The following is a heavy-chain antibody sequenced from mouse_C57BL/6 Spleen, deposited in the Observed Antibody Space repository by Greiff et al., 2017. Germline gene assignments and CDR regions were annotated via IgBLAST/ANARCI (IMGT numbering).Heavy chain of an antibody. CDR3: ARRGSQDAMDY. Sequence: VQLQQPGAELVKPGASVKMSCKASGYTFTSYWITWVKQRPGQGLEWIGDLYPGSGSTNYNEKFKSKATLTVDTSSSTAYMQLSSLTSEDSAVYYCARRGSQDAMDYWGQGTSVTVSS. CDR1: GYTFTSYW. CDR2: LYPGSGST. J-gene: IGHJ4*01. V-gene: IGHV1-55*01.